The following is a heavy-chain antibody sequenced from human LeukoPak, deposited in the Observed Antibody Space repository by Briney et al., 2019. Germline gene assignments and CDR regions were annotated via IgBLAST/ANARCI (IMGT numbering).Heavy chain of an antibody. J-gene: IGHJ4*02. D-gene: IGHD3-22*01. CDR1: GFTFSSYA. CDR3: ARGLNYYDSSDPPEPFDY. CDR2: ISSSSSYI. Sequence: GGSLRLSCAASGFTFSSYAMSWVRQAPGKGLEWVSSISSSSSYIYYADSVKGRFTISRDNAKNSLYLQMNSLRAEDTAVYYCARGLNYYDSSDPPEPFDYRGQGTLVTVSS. V-gene: IGHV3-21*01.